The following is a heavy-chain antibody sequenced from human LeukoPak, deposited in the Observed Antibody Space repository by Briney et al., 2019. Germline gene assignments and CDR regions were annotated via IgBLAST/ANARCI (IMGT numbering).Heavy chain of an antibody. CDR2: IIPIFGTA. CDR1: GGTFSSYA. Sequence: GASVKVSCKASGGTFSSYAISWVRQAPGQGLEWMGGIIPIFGTANYAQKFQDRVTITSDSSANTAYMEFSSLRSEDSAVYYCARDGKHIAVPGVRYPMDVWGQGTTVTVS. V-gene: IGHV1-69*05. CDR3: ARDGKHIAVPGVRYPMDV. D-gene: IGHD6-19*01. J-gene: IGHJ6*02.